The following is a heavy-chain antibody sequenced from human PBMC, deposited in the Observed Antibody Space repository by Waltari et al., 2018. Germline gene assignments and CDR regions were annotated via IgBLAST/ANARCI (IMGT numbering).Heavy chain of an antibody. CDR2: IYYSGST. Sequence: QVQLQESGPGLVKPSETLSLTCTVSGVSISSYYWSWIRQPPGKGLEWIGYIYYSGSTNYNPSLKSRVTISVDTSKNQCSRKLSSVTAADTAVYYCARVSYSGSNWFDPWGQGTLVTVSS. D-gene: IGHD3-10*01. CDR3: ARVSYSGSNWFDP. CDR1: GVSISSYY. V-gene: IGHV4-59*01. J-gene: IGHJ5*02.